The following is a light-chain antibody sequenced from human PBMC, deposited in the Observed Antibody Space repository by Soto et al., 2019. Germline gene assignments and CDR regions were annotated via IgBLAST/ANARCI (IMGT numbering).Light chain of an antibody. V-gene: IGKV1-5*01. CDR1: QYISKL. CDR2: DAS. Sequence: DIQMTQSPSTLSTSVGDRVTITCRASQYISKLLAWYQQKPGKAPKLLIYDASTLHTGVPSRFSGSGSGTDFTLTISSLQSEDFAVYYCQQYNNWPRFTFGPGTKVDIK. J-gene: IGKJ3*01. CDR3: QQYNNWPRFT.